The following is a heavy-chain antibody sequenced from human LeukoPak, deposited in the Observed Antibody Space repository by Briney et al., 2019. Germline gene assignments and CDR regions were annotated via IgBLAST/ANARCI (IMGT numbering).Heavy chain of an antibody. CDR1: GFTFSGFW. CDR2: IKQDGAEK. V-gene: IGHV3-7*01. J-gene: IGHJ4*02. Sequence: GGSLRLSCAASGFTFSGFWMSWVRQTPGKGLEWVANIKQDGAEKYYVDSVKGRFTISRDNAKNSLFLQMNSLRAEDTAVYYCARGRGVDYWGQGTLVTVSS. CDR3: ARGRGVDY. D-gene: IGHD3-10*01.